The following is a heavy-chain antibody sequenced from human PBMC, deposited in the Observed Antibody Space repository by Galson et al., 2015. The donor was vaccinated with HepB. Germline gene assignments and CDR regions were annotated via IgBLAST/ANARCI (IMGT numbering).Heavy chain of an antibody. CDR3: ARSEVPAAILYYYYGMDV. V-gene: IGHV7-4-1*02. CDR1: GYTFTSYA. D-gene: IGHD2-2*02. CDR2: INTNTGNP. J-gene: IGHJ6*02. Sequence: SVKVSCKASGYTFTSYAMNWVRQAPGQGLEWMGWINTNTGNPTYAQGFTGRFVFSLDTSVSTAYLQISSLKAEDTAVYYCARSEVPAAILYYYYGMDVWGQGTTVTVSS.